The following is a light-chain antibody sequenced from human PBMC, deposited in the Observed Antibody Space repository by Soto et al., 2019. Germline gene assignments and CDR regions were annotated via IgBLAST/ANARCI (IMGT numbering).Light chain of an antibody. J-gene: IGKJ5*01. CDR1: QGISSS. Sequence: DIQLTQSPSILSASVGDRVTVTCRASQGISSSLAWYQQRPGKAPKLLIYAASSLQSGVPPRFSGSGSGTDFTLTISSLQPEDFAIYYCQQANRVPLSFGQGTRLEIK. CDR2: AAS. CDR3: QQANRVPLS. V-gene: IGKV1-9*01.